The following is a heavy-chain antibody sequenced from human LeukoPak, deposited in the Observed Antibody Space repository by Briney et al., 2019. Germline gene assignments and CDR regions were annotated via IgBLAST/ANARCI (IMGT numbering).Heavy chain of an antibody. CDR1: GYSISSGYY. D-gene: IGHD6-13*01. J-gene: IGHJ4*02. V-gene: IGHV4-38-2*02. CDR3: ARIYSSSYIGY. Sequence: PSETLSLTCTVSGYSISSGYYWGWIRQPPGKGLEWIGSIYHSGSTYYNPSLKSRVTISVDTSKNQFSLKLSSVTAADPAVYYCARIYSSSYIGYWGQGTLVTVSS. CDR2: IYHSGST.